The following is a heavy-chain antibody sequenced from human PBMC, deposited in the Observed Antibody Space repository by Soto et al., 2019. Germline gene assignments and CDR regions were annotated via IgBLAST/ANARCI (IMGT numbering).Heavy chain of an antibody. CDR3: ASGRCYDILTGSYPYFAY. V-gene: IGHV3-9*01. CDR2: ISWNSGSI. Sequence: EVQLVESGGGLVQSGTSLRLSCAASGLTFDDYAMHWVRQAPGKDLEWVSGISWNSGSIGYADSVKGRFTISRDNAKNSLYRQMDSRRAGDTALYYCASGRCYDILTGSYPYFAYWGKGPLVTVSS. D-gene: IGHD3-9*01. J-gene: IGHJ4*02. CDR1: GLTFDDYA.